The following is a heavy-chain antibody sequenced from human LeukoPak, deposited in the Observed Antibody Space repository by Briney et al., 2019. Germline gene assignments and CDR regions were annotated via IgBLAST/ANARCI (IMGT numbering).Heavy chain of an antibody. D-gene: IGHD5-18*01. Sequence: GGSLRLSCAASGFTFSSYWMSWVRQAPGKGLEWVANIKQDGSEKHYVDSVKGRFTISRDNAKNSLYLQMNSLRAEDTAVYYCASRVSGDTAMVIFDYWGQGTLVTVSS. V-gene: IGHV3-7*03. CDR3: ASRVSGDTAMVIFDY. J-gene: IGHJ4*02. CDR1: GFTFSSYW. CDR2: IKQDGSEK.